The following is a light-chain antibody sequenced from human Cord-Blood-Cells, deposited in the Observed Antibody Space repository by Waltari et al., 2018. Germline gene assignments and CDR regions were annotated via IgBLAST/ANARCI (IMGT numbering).Light chain of an antibody. J-gene: IGLJ3*02. V-gene: IGLV1-47*01. Sequence: QSVLTQPPSASGTPGQRVTISCSGSSPNIGRNYVYWYQELPGKVPKLRICATDQPASGVPDRVSCSKSRVSASLAISGCRSVDESDYSCAARDVGLSCWVFGGGAELTVL. CDR1: SPNIGRNY. CDR2: ATD. CDR3: AARDVGLSCWV.